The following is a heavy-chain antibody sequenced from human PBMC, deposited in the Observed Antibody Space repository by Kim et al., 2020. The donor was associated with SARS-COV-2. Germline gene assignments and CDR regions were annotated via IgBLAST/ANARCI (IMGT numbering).Heavy chain of an antibody. CDR3: AREGSGSYYYFDY. V-gene: IGHV3-74*01. CDR1: GFTFRSYW. J-gene: IGHJ4*02. CDR2: INSDGSST. D-gene: IGHD1-26*01. Sequence: GGSLRLSCVASGFTFRSYWMHWVRQVPGKGLVWVSRINSDGSSTNYADSVKGRFAISRDNAKNTLYLQMNSLRAEDTAVYYCAREGSGSYYYFDYWGQGTWSPSPQ.